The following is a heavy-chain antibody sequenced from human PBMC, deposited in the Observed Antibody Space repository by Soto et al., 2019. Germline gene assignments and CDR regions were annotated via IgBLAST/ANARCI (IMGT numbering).Heavy chain of an antibody. Sequence: SETLSLTCAVYGGSISGYYWIWIRQPPGKGLEWIGEINHSGSTNYNPSLKSRVTISVDTSKNQFSLKLSSVTAADTTVYYCARGSAFIGLDYWGQGTPVTVSS. CDR2: INHSGST. V-gene: IGHV4-34*01. D-gene: IGHD1-26*01. J-gene: IGHJ4*02. CDR3: ARGSAFIGLDY. CDR1: GGSISGYY.